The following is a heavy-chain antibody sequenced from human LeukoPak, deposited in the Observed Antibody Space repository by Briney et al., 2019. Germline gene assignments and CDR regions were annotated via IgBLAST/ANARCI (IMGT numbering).Heavy chain of an antibody. CDR2: ISATSSTI. CDR1: GFTFRNSG. J-gene: IGHJ4*02. V-gene: IGHV3-48*01. CDR3: ARGGAARPDY. Sequence: PGGSLRLSCAASGFTFRNSGMNWVRQAPGKGLKWVSYISATSSTINYADSVKGRFTISRDNAKNSLYLQMNSLRAEDTAVYYCARGGAARPDYWGQGALVTVSS. D-gene: IGHD6-6*01.